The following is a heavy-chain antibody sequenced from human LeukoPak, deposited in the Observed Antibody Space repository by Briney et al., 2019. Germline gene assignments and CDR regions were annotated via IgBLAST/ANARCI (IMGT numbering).Heavy chain of an antibody. J-gene: IGHJ4*02. V-gene: IGHV4-4*07. CDR3: ARGALLWFGDRMEYYFDY. Sequence: SETLSLTCTVSGGSISSYYWSWIRQPAGTALEWIGRIYTSGTITYNPSLKSRVTMSVDTSKNQFSLKLSSMTAADTAVYYCARGALLWFGDRMEYYFDYWGQGTLLTVSS. CDR2: IYTSGTI. CDR1: GGSISSYY. D-gene: IGHD3-10*01.